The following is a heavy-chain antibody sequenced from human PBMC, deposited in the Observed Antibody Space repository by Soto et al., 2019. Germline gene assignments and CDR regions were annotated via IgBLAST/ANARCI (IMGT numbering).Heavy chain of an antibody. V-gene: IGHV3-23*03. D-gene: IGHD1-7*01. CDR1: GFPFRNYA. J-gene: IGHJ4*02. CDR2: IYSGGST. CDR3: ARLITGTTTEYFDY. Sequence: EVQLLESGGDLVQPGGSLRLSCAVSGFPFRNYAMSWVRQAPGKGLEWVSVIYSGGSTYYADSVKGRFTISRDNSKNTLYLQMNSLRAEDTAVYYCARLITGTTTEYFDYWGQGTLVTVSS.